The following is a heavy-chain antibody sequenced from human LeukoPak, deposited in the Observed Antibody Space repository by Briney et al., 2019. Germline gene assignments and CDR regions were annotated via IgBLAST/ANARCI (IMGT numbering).Heavy chain of an antibody. Sequence: PSETLSLTCTVSGGSVSGYYCNWIRQPPGKGLEWIGYMSYSGSTNYNPSLKSRVTISVDTSKNQFSLKLSSVTAADTAVYYCARHLPRGLDFQHWGQGTLVTVSS. D-gene: IGHD3-10*01. CDR2: MSYSGST. CDR1: GGSVSGYY. J-gene: IGHJ1*01. V-gene: IGHV4-59*08. CDR3: ARHLPRGLDFQH.